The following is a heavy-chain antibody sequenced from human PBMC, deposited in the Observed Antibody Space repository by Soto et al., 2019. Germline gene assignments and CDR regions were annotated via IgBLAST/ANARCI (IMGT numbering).Heavy chain of an antibody. V-gene: IGHV3-48*02. J-gene: IGHJ4*02. D-gene: IGHD3-10*01. CDR2: ISSSSSTI. CDR1: GFTFSSYS. CDR3: ARDCFDLGGYGSGVGYFDY. Sequence: EVQLVESGGGLVQPGGSLRLSCAASGFTFSSYSMNWVRQAPGKGLEWVSYISSSSSTIYYADSVKGRFTISRDNAKNSLYLQMNSLRDEDTAVYYCARDCFDLGGYGSGVGYFDYWGQGTLVTVSS.